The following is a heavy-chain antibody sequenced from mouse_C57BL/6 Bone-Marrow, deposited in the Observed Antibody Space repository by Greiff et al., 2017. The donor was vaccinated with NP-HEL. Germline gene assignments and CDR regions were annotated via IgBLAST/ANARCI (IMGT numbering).Heavy chain of an antibody. CDR2: ISNNANGSTS. J-gene: IGHJ3*01. D-gene: IGHD1-1*01. CDR1: GFTFTDYY. CDR3: ARSYYYGSPFAY. Sequence: EVMLVESGGGLVQPGGSLSLSCAASGFTFTDYYMSWVRQPPGKALEWLGFISNNANGSTSEYSASVKGRFTISRDNSKSILDLQMNARRAEDSATYYCARSYYYGSPFAYGGQGTRVTVSA. V-gene: IGHV7-3*01.